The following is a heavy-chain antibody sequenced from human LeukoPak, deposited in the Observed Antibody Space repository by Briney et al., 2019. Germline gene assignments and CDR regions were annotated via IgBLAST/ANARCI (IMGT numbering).Heavy chain of an antibody. Sequence: WVRQAPGKGLEWVSVVYSDDTTYYADSVKGRFTISRDNSKNTLYLQMNNLRAEDTAVYYCARGGGYYAIDYWGQGTLVTVSS. J-gene: IGHJ4*02. D-gene: IGHD1-26*01. CDR2: VYSDDTT. V-gene: IGHV3-53*01. CDR3: ARGGGYYAIDY.